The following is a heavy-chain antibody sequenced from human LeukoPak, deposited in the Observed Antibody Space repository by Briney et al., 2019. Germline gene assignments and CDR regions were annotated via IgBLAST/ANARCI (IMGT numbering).Heavy chain of an antibody. CDR2: ISGSGGST. D-gene: IGHD6-19*01. CDR1: GFTFSSYG. CDR3: ARTDSSGWYGGAFDI. J-gene: IGHJ3*02. Sequence: PGGTLRLSCAASGFTFSSYGMSWVRQAPGKGLEWVSAISGSGGSTYYADSVKGRFTISRDNAKNSLYLQMNSLRAEDTALYYCARTDSSGWYGGAFDIWGQGTMVTVSS. V-gene: IGHV3-23*01.